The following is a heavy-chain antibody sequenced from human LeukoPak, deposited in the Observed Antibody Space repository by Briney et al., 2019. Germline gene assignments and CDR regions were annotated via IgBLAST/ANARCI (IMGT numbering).Heavy chain of an antibody. V-gene: IGHV4-31*03. Sequence: SQTLSLTCTVSGVSISSGGYYWSWLRQHPGKGLEWIGYIYYSGSTYYNPSLKSRVTISVDTSKNQFSLKLSSVTAADTAVYYCARYYDSSGYYRYFDYWGQGTLVTVSS. CDR1: GVSISSGGYY. J-gene: IGHJ4*02. CDR3: ARYYDSSGYYRYFDY. D-gene: IGHD3-22*01. CDR2: IYYSGST.